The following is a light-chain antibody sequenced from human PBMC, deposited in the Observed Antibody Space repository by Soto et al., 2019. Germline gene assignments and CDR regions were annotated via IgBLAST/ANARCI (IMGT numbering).Light chain of an antibody. Sequence: DIPMTQSPSTLSASVGDRVTITCRASQSISSWLAWYQQKPGKAPNLLIYDASSLESGVPSRFSGSGSGTEFTLTISSLQPDDSATYYCQHYISYSRTFGQGTKVEIK. CDR2: DAS. V-gene: IGKV1-5*01. CDR1: QSISSW. CDR3: QHYISYSRT. J-gene: IGKJ1*01.